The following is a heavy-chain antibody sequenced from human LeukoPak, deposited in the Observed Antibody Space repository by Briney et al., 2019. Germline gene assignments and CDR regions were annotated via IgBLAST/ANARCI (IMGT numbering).Heavy chain of an antibody. J-gene: IGHJ4*02. D-gene: IGHD3-3*01. CDR3: ARGWALTIFGGSFDY. CDR2: IYTSGST. Sequence: SETLSLTCTVSGGSISSYYWSWIRQPAGKGLEWFGRIYTSGSTNYNPSLKSRVTMSVDTSKNQFSLKLSSVTAADTAVYYCARGWALTIFGGSFDYWGQGTLVTVSS. V-gene: IGHV4-4*07. CDR1: GGSISSYY.